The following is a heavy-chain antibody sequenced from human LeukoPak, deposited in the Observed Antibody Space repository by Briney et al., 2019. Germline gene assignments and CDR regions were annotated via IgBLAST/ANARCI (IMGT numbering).Heavy chain of an antibody. CDR2: ISSSSSYI. CDR1: GFTFSSYS. CDR3: AREALSDSYGYSLGY. D-gene: IGHD5-18*01. Sequence: GGSLRLSCAASGFTFSSYSMNWVRQAPGKGLEWVSSISSSSSYIYYADSVKGRFTISRDNSKNTLYLQMNSLRAEDTAVYYCAREALSDSYGYSLGYWGQGTLVTVSS. J-gene: IGHJ4*02. V-gene: IGHV3-21*01.